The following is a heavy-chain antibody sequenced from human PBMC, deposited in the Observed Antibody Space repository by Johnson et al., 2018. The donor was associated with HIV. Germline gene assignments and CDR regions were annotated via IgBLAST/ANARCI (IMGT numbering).Heavy chain of an antibody. V-gene: IGHV3-20*04. CDR2: INWNGGST. Sequence: VQLVESGGGVVRPGGSLRLSCAASGFTFDDYGMSWVRQAPGKGLEWVSGINWNGGSTYYADSVKGRFTISRDNAKNSLFLQMKSLRAEDTAVYYCASSQGSGEGAFDIWGQGTMVTVSS. CDR3: ASSQGSGEGAFDI. CDR1: GFTFDDYG. J-gene: IGHJ3*02.